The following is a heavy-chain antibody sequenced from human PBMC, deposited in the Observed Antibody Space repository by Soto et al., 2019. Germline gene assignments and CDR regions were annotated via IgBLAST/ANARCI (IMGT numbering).Heavy chain of an antibody. D-gene: IGHD3-22*01. CDR2: ISGSGGST. Sequence: GGSLRLSCAASGFTFSSYAMSWVRQAPGKGLEWVSAISGSGGSTYYADSVKGRFTISRDNSKNTLYLQMNSLRAEDTAVYYCAKAHYYDSSGYYYAPGFFDYWGQGTLVTV. CDR3: AKAHYYDSSGYYYAPGFFDY. V-gene: IGHV3-23*01. CDR1: GFTFSSYA. J-gene: IGHJ4*02.